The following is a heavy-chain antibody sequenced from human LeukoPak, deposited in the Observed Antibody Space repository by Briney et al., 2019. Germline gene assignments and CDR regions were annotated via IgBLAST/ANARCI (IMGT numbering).Heavy chain of an antibody. CDR2: IKKDGSEK. CDR3: ARDLSGVAGYTYGRGIDY. D-gene: IGHD5-18*01. Sequence: PGGSLRLSCAASGFTFSSYWMSWVRQAPGKGLEWVANIKKDGSEKYYVDSVKGRFTISRDNAKTSLYLQMNSLRAEDTAVYYCARDLSGVAGYTYGRGIDYWGHGTLVTVSS. V-gene: IGHV3-7*01. CDR1: GFTFSSYW. J-gene: IGHJ4*01.